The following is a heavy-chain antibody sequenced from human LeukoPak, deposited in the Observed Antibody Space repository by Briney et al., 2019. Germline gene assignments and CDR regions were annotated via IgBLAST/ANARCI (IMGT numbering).Heavy chain of an antibody. V-gene: IGHV4-61*01. J-gene: IGHJ4*02. Sequence: SETLSLTCTVSGGSVSSGSYYWSWIRQPTGKGLEWIGNIFYSGSTNYNPSLKSRVTISLDTSKNQFSLKLSSVTAADTAVYYCARELCSGGSCGKFDYWGQGTLVTVSS. CDR1: GGSVSSGSYY. D-gene: IGHD2-15*01. CDR2: IFYSGST. CDR3: ARELCSGGSCGKFDY.